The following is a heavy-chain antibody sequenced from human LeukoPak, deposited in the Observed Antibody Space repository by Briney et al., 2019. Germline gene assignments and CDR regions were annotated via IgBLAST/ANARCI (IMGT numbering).Heavy chain of an antibody. J-gene: IGHJ4*02. CDR2: INPNRGGT. CDR1: GYTFIGYH. D-gene: IGHD2-8*01. CDR3: ARLPRVHFDS. V-gene: IGHV1-2*02. Sequence: GASVKASCKASGYTFIGYHIHWVRQAPGQGLEWMGWINPNRGGTSLAQKFQGRVIMTRDTSISTAYMEVTRLRSDDTAIYYCARLPRVHFDSWGQGTLVTVSS.